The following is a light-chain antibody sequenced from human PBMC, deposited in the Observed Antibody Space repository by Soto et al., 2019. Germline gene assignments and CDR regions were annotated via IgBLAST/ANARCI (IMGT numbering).Light chain of an antibody. V-gene: IGLV2-8*01. CDR1: KSDIGVYDF. J-gene: IGLJ1*01. Sequence: QSVLTPPPSASGSPGQSVTISFTGTKSDIGVYDFVSWYQHHPGKTPRLIIYEVVQRPSGVPDRFSGSKSGNTASLTVSWLQAADEADYFCKSYDGSNTYVFGSGTKV. CDR2: EVV. CDR3: KSYDGSNTYV.